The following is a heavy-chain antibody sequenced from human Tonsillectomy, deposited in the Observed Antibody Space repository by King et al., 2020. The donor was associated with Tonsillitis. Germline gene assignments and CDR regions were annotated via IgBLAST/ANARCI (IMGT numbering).Heavy chain of an antibody. V-gene: IGHV4-38-2*01. D-gene: IGHD2-15*01. J-gene: IGHJ4*02. CDR3: ASGYCSGGSCYSGLFDC. Sequence: QLQESGPGLVKPSETLSLTCAVSGYSISSGYYWGWIRQPPGKGLECIGKIYNSGSTYYNPSLKSRVTISVDTSKNQFSLKLGSVTAADTAVYYCASGYCSGGSCYSGLFDCWGQGTLVTVSS. CDR2: IYNSGST. CDR1: GYSISSGYY.